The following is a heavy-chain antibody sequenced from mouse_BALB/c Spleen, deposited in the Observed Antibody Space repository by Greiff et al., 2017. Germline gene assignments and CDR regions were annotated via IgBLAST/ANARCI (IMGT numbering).Heavy chain of an antibody. CDR3: ARSDYYGSSPLSY. CDR1: GYTFTSYV. J-gene: IGHJ3*01. CDR2: INPYNDGT. D-gene: IGHD1-1*01. Sequence: VQLKQSGPELVKPGASVKMSCKASGYTFTSYVMHWVKQKPGQGLEWIGYINPYNDGTKYNEKFKGKATLTSDKSSSTAYMELSSLTSEDSAVYYCARSDYYGSSPLSYWGQGTLVTVSA. V-gene: IGHV1-14*01.